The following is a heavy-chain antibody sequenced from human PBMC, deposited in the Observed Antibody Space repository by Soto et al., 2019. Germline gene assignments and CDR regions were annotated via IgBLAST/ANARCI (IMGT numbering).Heavy chain of an antibody. CDR1: GGSMSSYY. J-gene: IGHJ4*02. Sequence: SETLSLTCTVSGGSMSSYYWTWLRQSPGRGLEWIGYISYSGSTYYSKSLRSRLTMSVDTSKSQFSLRLSSVTAADTAVYYCARATGTLRSRNCDYWGQGSLVTVSS. CDR2: ISYSGST. D-gene: IGHD1-1*01. V-gene: IGHV4-59*12. CDR3: ARATGTLRSRNCDY.